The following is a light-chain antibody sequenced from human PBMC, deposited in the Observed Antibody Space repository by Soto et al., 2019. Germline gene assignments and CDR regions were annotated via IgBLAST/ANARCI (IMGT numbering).Light chain of an antibody. Sequence: QSALTQPASLSGSPGQSITISCTGTSSDFGGYNYVSWYQQHPGKAPKLMIYDVSNRPSGVSNRFSGSKSGNTASLTISGLQAEDEADYYCSSYTSSSTLSVFGTGTKVTVL. V-gene: IGLV2-14*01. CDR2: DVS. CDR3: SSYTSSSTLSV. J-gene: IGLJ1*01. CDR1: SSDFGGYNY.